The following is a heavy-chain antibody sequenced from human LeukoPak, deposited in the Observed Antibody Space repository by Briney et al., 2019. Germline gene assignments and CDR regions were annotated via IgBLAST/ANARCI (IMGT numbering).Heavy chain of an antibody. CDR1: GGTFSSYA. Sequence: SVKVSCKASGGTFSSYAISWVRQAPGQGLEWMGRIIPIFGTANYPQKFQGRVTITTDESTSTAYMELSSLRSEDTAVYYCASSSPTNELAYWGQGTLVTVSS. V-gene: IGHV1-69*05. J-gene: IGHJ4*02. CDR2: IIPIFGTA. CDR3: ASSSPTNELAY. D-gene: IGHD2-8*01.